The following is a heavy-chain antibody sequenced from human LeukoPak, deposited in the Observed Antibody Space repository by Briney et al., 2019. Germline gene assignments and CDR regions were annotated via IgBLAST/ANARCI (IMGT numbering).Heavy chain of an antibody. CDR1: GFTFSSYW. CDR2: IKQDGSEK. D-gene: IGHD3-22*01. CDR3: ARTVRGRYYDSSGYPDH. Sequence: GGSLRLSCAASGFTFSSYWMSWVRQAPGKGLEWVANIKQDGSEKYYVDSVKGRFTISRDNARNSLYLQMNSLRAEDTAVYYCARTVRGRYYDSSGYPDHWGQGTLVTVSS. J-gene: IGHJ5*02. V-gene: IGHV3-7*01.